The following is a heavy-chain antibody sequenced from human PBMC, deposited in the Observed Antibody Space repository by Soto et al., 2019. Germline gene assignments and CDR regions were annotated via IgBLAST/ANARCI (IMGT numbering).Heavy chain of an antibody. J-gene: IGHJ6*02. CDR2: ISSSSSYI. CDR3: ARASIDYYYGSGSPYYYGMDV. CDR1: GFTFSSYS. D-gene: IGHD3-10*01. Sequence: GGSLRLSCAASGFTFSSYSMNWVRQAPGKGLEWVSSISSSSSYIYYADSVKGRFTISRDNAKNSLYLQMNSLRAEDTAVYYCARASIDYYYGSGSPYYYGMDVWGQGTTVTVSS. V-gene: IGHV3-21*01.